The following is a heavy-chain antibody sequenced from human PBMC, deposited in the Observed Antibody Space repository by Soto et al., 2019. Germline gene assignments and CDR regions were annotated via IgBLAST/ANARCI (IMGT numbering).Heavy chain of an antibody. V-gene: IGHV1-8*01. D-gene: IGHD2-2*01. J-gene: IGHJ5*02. CDR3: ASDMSTT. CDR1: GYTFTSHD. Sequence: QVQLVQSGAEVKKPGASVKVSCKASGYTFTSHDINWMRQATGQGLEWMGWMNPNSGHTNYVQKFQGRVTMTRDTSISTAYMELTSLRSEDTAIYYCASDMSTTWGQGTLVIVSS. CDR2: MNPNSGHT.